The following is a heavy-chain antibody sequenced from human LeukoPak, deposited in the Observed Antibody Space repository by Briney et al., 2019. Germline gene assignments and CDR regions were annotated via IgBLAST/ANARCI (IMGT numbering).Heavy chain of an antibody. Sequence: GGSLRLSCAASGFTFSNYAMNWVRQAPGKGLEWVSYISSSSSTIYYADSVKGRFTISGDNAKNSLYLQMNSLRAEDTAVYYCARSSYSSSSSVWGQGTMVTVSS. D-gene: IGHD6-6*01. J-gene: IGHJ3*01. V-gene: IGHV3-48*01. CDR1: GFTFSNYA. CDR2: ISSSSSTI. CDR3: ARSSYSSSSSV.